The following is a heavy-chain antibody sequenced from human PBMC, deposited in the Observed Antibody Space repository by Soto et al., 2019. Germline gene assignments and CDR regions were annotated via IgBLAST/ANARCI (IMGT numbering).Heavy chain of an antibody. CDR1: GGSISSSSYY. CDR2: IYYSGST. D-gene: IGHD3-3*01. CDR3: ARRYYDFWSGYGPGYYMDV. Sequence: SETLSLTCTVSGGSISSSSYYWGWIRQPPGKGLEWIGSIYYSGSTYYNPSLKSRVTISVDTSKNQFSLKLSSVTAADTAVYYCARRYYDFWSGYGPGYYMDVWGKGTTVTVSS. J-gene: IGHJ6*03. V-gene: IGHV4-39*01.